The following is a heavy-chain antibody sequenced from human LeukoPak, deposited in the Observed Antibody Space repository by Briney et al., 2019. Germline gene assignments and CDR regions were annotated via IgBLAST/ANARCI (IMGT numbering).Heavy chain of an antibody. CDR2: IKSDGSN. J-gene: IGHJ6*02. CDR1: GFTFSSYW. Sequence: GGSLRLSCAASGFTFSSYWMHWVRQAPGKGLVWVSRIKSDGSNYYADSVKGGFTIFRDNAKNTLYLQMNSLRAEDTAVYYCARGMSGYYGMDVWGQGTTVTVSS. CDR3: ARGMSGYYGMDV. V-gene: IGHV3-74*01.